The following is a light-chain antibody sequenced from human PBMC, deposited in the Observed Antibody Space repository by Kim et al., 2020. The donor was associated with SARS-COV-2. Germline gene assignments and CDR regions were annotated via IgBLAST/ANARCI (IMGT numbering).Light chain of an antibody. V-gene: IGLV2-11*03. CDR3: CSYTSSSSRV. J-gene: IGLJ2*01. CDR1: TSDVGGYNY. CDR2: DVT. Sequence: GQSITISCTGTTSDVGGYNYVSWFQLFPGNAPRLLIYDVTKRPSGVPDRFSGSKSGNTASLTISGLQADDEAEYFCCSYTSSSSRVFGEGTQLTVL.